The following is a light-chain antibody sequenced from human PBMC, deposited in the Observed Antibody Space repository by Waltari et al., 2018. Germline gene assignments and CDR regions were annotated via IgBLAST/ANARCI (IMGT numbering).Light chain of an antibody. V-gene: IGKV3-20*01. Sequence: VLTQSPGTLSLSPSERVTLSCRASQSLSKRYLAWYEQEPGQAPRLLIYVASSRAAGMPDRVSGSGCGTDFTLTISRLDAEDFAMYYCQQYGSSVMYTFGQGTKLEIK. CDR3: QQYGSSVMYT. CDR1: QSLSKRY. CDR2: VAS. J-gene: IGKJ2*01.